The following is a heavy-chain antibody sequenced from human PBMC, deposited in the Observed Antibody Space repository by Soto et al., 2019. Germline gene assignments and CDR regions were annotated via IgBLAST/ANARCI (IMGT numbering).Heavy chain of an antibody. CDR2: IYYSGST. J-gene: IGHJ5*02. Sequence: SETLSLTCTVSGGSISTYYWNWIRQPPGKGLEWIGYIYYSGSTNYNPSLKTRVTISVDTSKNQFSLKLSSVTAADTAVYYCARDLSGNWFDPWGQGTLVNVSS. CDR3: ARDLSGNWFDP. CDR1: GGSISTYY. V-gene: IGHV4-59*01.